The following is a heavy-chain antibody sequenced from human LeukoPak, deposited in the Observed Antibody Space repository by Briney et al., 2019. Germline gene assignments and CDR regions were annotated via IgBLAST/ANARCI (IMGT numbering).Heavy chain of an antibody. J-gene: IGHJ4*02. CDR1: GFTFSSYW. V-gene: IGHV3-74*01. CDR3: ARINYYDSSGFDY. CDR2: INSDRSST. D-gene: IGHD3-22*01. Sequence: GGSLRLSCAASGFTFSSYWMHWVRQAPGKGLVWVSRINSDRSSTSYADSVKGRFTISRDNAKNTLYLQMNSLRAEDTAVYYCARINYYDSSGFDYWGQGTLVTVSP.